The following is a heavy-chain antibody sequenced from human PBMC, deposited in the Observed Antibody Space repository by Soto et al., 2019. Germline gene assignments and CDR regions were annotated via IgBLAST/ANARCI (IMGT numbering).Heavy chain of an antibody. CDR1: GGSTSISNW. V-gene: IGHV4-4*02. D-gene: IGHD4-4*01. J-gene: IGHJ6*02. CDR2: IYHSGST. CDR3: ARARGMTTEVNYYYYGMDV. Sequence: PSETLSLTCAVSGGSTSISNWCSWVRQPPGKGLEWIGEIYHSGSTNYNPSLKSRVTISVDKSKNQFSLKLSSVTAADTAVYYCARARGMTTEVNYYYYGMDVWGQGTTVTVSS.